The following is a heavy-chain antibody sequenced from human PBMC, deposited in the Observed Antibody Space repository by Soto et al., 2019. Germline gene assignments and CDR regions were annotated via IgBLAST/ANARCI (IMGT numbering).Heavy chain of an antibody. D-gene: IGHD3-10*01. CDR1: GFTFSSYS. Sequence: EVQLVESGGGLVKPGGSLRLSCAASGFTFSSYSMNWVRQAPGKGLEWVSSISSSSTYIYYADSVKGRFTISRDNAKKSLYLQMKSLRAEDTAVYYCASALMVRGGIALDHWGQGGLVTVSS. J-gene: IGHJ5*02. CDR3: ASALMVRGGIALDH. CDR2: ISSSSTYI. V-gene: IGHV3-21*01.